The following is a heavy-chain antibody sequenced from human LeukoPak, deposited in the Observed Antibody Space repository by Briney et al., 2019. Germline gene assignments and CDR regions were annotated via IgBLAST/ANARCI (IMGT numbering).Heavy chain of an antibody. CDR2: IRGSGGRT. J-gene: IGHJ6*03. Sequence: GGSLRLSCAASGFTFSSYAMSWFRQAPGKGLGWVSAIRGSGGRTHYADSVKGRFTISRDNSKNTLYLQMNSLRAEDTPVYYCAKDSKIVGATFRSYHYMDVWGKGTAVTVSS. CDR3: AKDSKIVGATFRSYHYMDV. CDR1: GFTFSSYA. D-gene: IGHD1-26*01. V-gene: IGHV3-23*01.